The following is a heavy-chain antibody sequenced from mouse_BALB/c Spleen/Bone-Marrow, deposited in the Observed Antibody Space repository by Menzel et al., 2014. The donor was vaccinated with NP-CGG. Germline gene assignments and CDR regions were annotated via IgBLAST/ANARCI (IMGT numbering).Heavy chain of an antibody. D-gene: IGHD2-4*01. V-gene: IGHV7-3*02. CDR2: IRNKANGYTT. CDR3: ARDINDNDNWYFDV. CDR1: GFTFTDYY. Sequence: EVQRVESGGGLVQPGGSLRLSCATSGFTFTDYYMSWVRQPPGKALEWLGFIRNKANGYTTEYSASVKGRFTISRDNSQSILYLQMNPLRGKDSAAYFCARDINDNDNWYFDVWGEGTTVTVSS. J-gene: IGHJ1*01.